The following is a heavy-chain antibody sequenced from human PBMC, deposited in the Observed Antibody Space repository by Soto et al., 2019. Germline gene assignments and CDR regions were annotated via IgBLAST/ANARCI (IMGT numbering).Heavy chain of an antibody. CDR1: GYSFTSYW. V-gene: IGHV5-51*01. CDR2: IYPGDSDT. J-gene: IGHJ5*02. Sequence: GGSLQISCKGSGYSFTSYWIGWVRPMPGKGLEWIGIIYPGDSDTRYSPSFQGQVTISADKSISTAYLQWSSLKASDTAMYYCARQGGYYFWSGYPQNSFDPWGQGTLVTVFS. CDR3: ARQGGYYFWSGYPQNSFDP. D-gene: IGHD3-3*01.